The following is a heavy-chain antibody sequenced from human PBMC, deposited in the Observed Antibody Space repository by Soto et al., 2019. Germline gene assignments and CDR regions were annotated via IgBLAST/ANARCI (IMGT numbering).Heavy chain of an antibody. J-gene: IGHJ5*01. V-gene: IGHV1-18*01. CDR3: ARDHSGGWLERNWFDS. D-gene: IGHD6-19*01. CDR1: GYTFTSYG. CDR2: ISAYNGNT. Sequence: ASVKVSCKASGYTFTSYGISWVRQAPGQGLEWMGWISAYNGNTNYAQKLQGRVTMTTDTSTSTAYMELRSLRSDDTAVYYCARDHSGGWLERNWFDSWGQGTLVIVSS.